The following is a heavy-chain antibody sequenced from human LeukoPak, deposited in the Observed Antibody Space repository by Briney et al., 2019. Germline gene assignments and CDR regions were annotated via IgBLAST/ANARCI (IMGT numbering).Heavy chain of an antibody. J-gene: IGHJ5*02. CDR1: GGSISSGDYY. CDR3: ARGVYCSSTSCLVRNWFDP. D-gene: IGHD2-2*01. Sequence: PSETLSLTCTVSGGSISSGDYYWSWIRQPPGKGLEWIGYIYYSGSTYYNPSLKSRVTISVDTSKNQFSLKLSSVTAADTAVYYCARGVYCSSTSCLVRNWFDPWGQGTLVTVSS. V-gene: IGHV4-30-4*01. CDR2: IYYSGST.